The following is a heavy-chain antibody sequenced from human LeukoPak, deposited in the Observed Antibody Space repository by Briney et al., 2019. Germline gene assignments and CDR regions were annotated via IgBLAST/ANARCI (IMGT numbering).Heavy chain of an antibody. CDR1: GYTFTSYG. J-gene: IGHJ4*02. V-gene: IGHV1-18*01. D-gene: IGHD6-19*01. Sequence: ASVKVSCKASGYTFTSYGISWVRQAPGQGLEWMGWISAYNGNTNYAKKLQGRVTMTTDTSTSTAYMELRSLRSDDTAVYYCARGDILRDSSGRASSKPFDYWGQGTLVTVSS. CDR3: ARGDILRDSSGRASSKPFDY. CDR2: ISAYNGNT.